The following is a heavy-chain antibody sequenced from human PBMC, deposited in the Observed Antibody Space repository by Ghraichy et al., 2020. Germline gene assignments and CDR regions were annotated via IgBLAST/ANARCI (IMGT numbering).Heavy chain of an antibody. CDR1: GFTFSSYA. Sequence: GGSPRLSCAASGFTFSSYAMSWVRQAPGKGLEWVSAISGSGGSTYYADSVKGRFTISRDNSKNTLYLQMNSLRAEDTAVYYCAKGALDYDILTGYPNWGQGTLVTVSS. CDR3: AKGALDYDILTGYPN. V-gene: IGHV3-23*01. D-gene: IGHD3-9*01. CDR2: ISGSGGST. J-gene: IGHJ4*02.